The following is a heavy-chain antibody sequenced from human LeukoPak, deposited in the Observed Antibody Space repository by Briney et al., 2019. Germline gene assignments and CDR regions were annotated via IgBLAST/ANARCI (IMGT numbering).Heavy chain of an antibody. CDR3: ARDHCSGGSCYASWYYFDY. CDR2: IYTSGST. Sequence: SETLSLTCAVYGGSFSGYYWSWIRQPAGKGLEWIGRIYTSGSTNYNPSLKSRVTMSVDTSKNQFSLKLSSVTAADTAVYYCARDHCSGGSCYASWYYFDYWGQGTLVTVSS. J-gene: IGHJ4*02. CDR1: GGSFSGYY. D-gene: IGHD2-15*01. V-gene: IGHV4-59*10.